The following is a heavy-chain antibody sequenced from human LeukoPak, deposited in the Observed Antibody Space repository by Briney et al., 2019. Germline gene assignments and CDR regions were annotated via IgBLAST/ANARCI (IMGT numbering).Heavy chain of an antibody. Sequence: SETLSLTCAVYGGSFSAYYWSWIRQPPGKGLEWIGEINHSGSTNYNPSLKSRVTISVDMPKNQFSLKLSSVTAADTAVYYCATRESWGQGTLVTVSS. CDR3: ATRES. CDR2: INHSGST. V-gene: IGHV4-34*01. J-gene: IGHJ5*02. CDR1: GGSFSAYY.